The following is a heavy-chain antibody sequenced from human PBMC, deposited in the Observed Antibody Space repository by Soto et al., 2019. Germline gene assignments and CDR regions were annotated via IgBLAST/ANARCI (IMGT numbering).Heavy chain of an antibody. V-gene: IGHV3-11*01. Sequence: QVQLVESGGGLVKPGGSLRLSCAASGFTFSDYYMSWIRQAPGKGLEWVSYISRSGSTIYNADSVKGRFTISRDNAKNSVYLQMNSLRAEDTAVYYCARVFCISTSCYDWYYYYGMDVWGQGTTVTVSS. CDR1: GFTFSDYY. D-gene: IGHD2-2*01. CDR2: ISRSGSTI. J-gene: IGHJ6*02. CDR3: ARVFCISTSCYDWYYYYGMDV.